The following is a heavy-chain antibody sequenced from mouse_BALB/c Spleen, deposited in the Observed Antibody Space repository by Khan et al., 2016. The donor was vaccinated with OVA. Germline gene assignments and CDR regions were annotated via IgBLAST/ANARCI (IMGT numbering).Heavy chain of an antibody. D-gene: IGHD2-12*01. CDR1: GYTFTSYW. CDR3: ARYRIDY. V-gene: IGHV1-7*01. Sequence: QVQLKESGAELAKPGASVTMSCKASGYTFTSYWMHWIKQRPGQGLEWIGYINPTSGYTDYNQKFKDKATLTADKSSSKAYMHLSSLTSDDSAVYYCARYRIDYWGQGTALTVSS. J-gene: IGHJ2*01. CDR2: INPTSGYT.